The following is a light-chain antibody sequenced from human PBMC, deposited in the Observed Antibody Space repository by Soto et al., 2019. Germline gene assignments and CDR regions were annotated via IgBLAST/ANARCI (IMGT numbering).Light chain of an antibody. CDR2: DAD. J-gene: IGKJ5*01. V-gene: IGKV1-33*01. CDR1: QAIHNY. Sequence: EIPMTQSPSSLSASVGDRVTITCQASQAIHNYVNWYQQKPGKAPKLLIFDADNLQAGVPPRFSGSGFGTHFTFTIRNLQPEDVATYYCHQYDNIPITFGQGTRLDI. CDR3: HQYDNIPIT.